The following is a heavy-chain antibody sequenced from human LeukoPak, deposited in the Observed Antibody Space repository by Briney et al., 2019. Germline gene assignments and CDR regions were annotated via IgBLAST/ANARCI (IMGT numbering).Heavy chain of an antibody. CDR2: VYYSGTT. CDR1: GGSISSTSYY. Sequence: PETLSLTCSVSGGSISSTSYYWGWSRQPPGKGLEWIGNVYYSGTTYYNPSLKSRVTISVDTSRNQFSLKLTSVTAADTAVYYCARDLDCGGDCYGYYYYYMDVWGKGTTVTVSS. D-gene: IGHD2-21*02. J-gene: IGHJ6*03. V-gene: IGHV4-39*07. CDR3: ARDLDCGGDCYGYYYYYMDV.